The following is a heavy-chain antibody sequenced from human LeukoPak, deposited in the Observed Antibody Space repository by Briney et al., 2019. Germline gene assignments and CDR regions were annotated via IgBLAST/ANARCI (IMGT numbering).Heavy chain of an antibody. D-gene: IGHD1-26*01. J-gene: IGHJ4*02. CDR2: INPNSGGT. CDR1: GYSFAGHY. CDR3: ARDRTTRYSGSQRGYYFDY. Sequence: ASVEVSCKSSGYSFAGHYLHWVRQAPGQGLEWMGWINPNSGGTTYAQKFQGRVTMTWDTSISTTYMNLIGLTSDDTAVYFCARDRTTRYSGSQRGYYFDYWGQGTLVTVSS. V-gene: IGHV1-2*02.